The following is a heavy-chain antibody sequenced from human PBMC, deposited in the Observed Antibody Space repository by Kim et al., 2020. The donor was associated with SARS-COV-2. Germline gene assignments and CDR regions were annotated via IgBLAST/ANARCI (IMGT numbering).Heavy chain of an antibody. D-gene: IGHD3-10*01. Sequence: SETLSLTCTVSGGSMDNSNYYWGWIRQTPGTGLEWLGTIDYYGNAYSTTSLRSRVTVFVDKSKNQFSLHLTSATAADTGLYYCAIFYGSGTYYPGENWFDLWSQGTRVTVSS. CDR3: AIFYGSGTYYPGENWFDL. CDR2: IDYYGNA. CDR1: GGSMDNSNYY. J-gene: IGHJ5*02. V-gene: IGHV4-39*01.